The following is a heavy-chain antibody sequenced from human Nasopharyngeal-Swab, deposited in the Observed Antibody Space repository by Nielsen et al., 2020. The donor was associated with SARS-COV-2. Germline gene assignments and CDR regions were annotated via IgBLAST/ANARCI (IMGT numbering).Heavy chain of an antibody. CDR1: GFTFNNYN. Sequence: ESLKISCAASGFTFNNYNFNWVRQAPGKGLEWVSSISSSSSYIYYADSVKGRFTISRDNAKNSLYLQMNSLRAEDTAVYYCARGGAGVVPPPVLGLGPYYSYYYMDVWGKGTTVTVSS. V-gene: IGHV3-21*01. CDR3: ARGGAGVVPPPVLGLGPYYSYYYMDV. J-gene: IGHJ6*03. CDR2: ISSSSSYI. D-gene: IGHD2-2*01.